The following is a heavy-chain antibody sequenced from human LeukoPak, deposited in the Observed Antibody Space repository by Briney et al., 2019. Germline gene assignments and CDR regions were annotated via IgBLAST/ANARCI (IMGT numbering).Heavy chain of an antibody. J-gene: IGHJ4*02. CDR3: ASPVAGYCGGDCYSS. Sequence: GGSLRLSCAASGFTFTSNVMSWVRQAPGKGLEWVSAVSGSGGITYYADSVKGRFTISRDNSKNTLYMQMNSLRAEDTAVYYCASPVAGYCGGDCYSSWGQGTLVTVSS. CDR1: GFTFTSNV. V-gene: IGHV3-23*01. D-gene: IGHD2-21*01. CDR2: VSGSGGIT.